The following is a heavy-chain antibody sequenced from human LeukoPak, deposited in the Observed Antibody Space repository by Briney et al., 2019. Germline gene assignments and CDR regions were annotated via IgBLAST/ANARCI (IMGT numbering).Heavy chain of an antibody. D-gene: IGHD4-17*01. CDR2: MNPNSGNT. CDR1: GYTFTSYD. V-gene: IGHV1-8*01. Sequence: ASVKVSCKASGYTFTSYDINWVRQATGQGLEWMGWMNPNSGNTGYAQKFQGRVTMTRNTSISTAYMELSSLRSEDTAVYYCARFGYDYDYFDYWGQGTLVTVSS. J-gene: IGHJ4*02. CDR3: ARFGYDYDYFDY.